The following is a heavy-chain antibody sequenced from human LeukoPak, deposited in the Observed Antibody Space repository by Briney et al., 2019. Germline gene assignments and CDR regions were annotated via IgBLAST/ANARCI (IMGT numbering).Heavy chain of an antibody. D-gene: IGHD3-10*01. CDR3: ARVRGRGLGSFDI. CDR1: GGSISSGSYY. V-gene: IGHV4-61*02. CDR2: IYTSGST. J-gene: IGHJ3*02. Sequence: PSETLSLTCTVSGGSISSGSYYWSWIRQPAGKGLEWIGRIYTSGSTNYNPSLKSRVTISVDTSKNQFSLKLSSVTAADTAVHYCARVRGRGLGSFDIWGQGTMVTVSS.